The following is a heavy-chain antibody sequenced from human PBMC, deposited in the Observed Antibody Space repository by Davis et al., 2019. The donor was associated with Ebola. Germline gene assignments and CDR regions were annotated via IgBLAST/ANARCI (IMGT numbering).Heavy chain of an antibody. J-gene: IGHJ5*02. CDR3: ARGGTLSRQGLVIRRGNWFDP. CDR1: GGSFSGYY. Sequence: PSETLSLTCAVYGGSFSGYYWSWIRQPPGKGLEWIGEINHSGSTNYNPSLKSRVTISVDTSKNQFSLKLSSVTAADTAVYYCARGGTLSRQGLVIRRGNWFDPWGQGTLVTVSS. CDR2: INHSGST. D-gene: IGHD6-19*01. V-gene: IGHV4-34*01.